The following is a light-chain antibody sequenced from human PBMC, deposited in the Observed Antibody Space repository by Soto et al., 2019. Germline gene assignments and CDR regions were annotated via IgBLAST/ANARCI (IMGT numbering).Light chain of an antibody. CDR2: GAS. V-gene: IGKV3-20*01. J-gene: IGKJ1*01. CDR3: QQYGSSPGT. CDR1: QSVSSSY. Sequence: EIVLTQSPGTLSLSPGERATLSCRASQSVSSSYLAWYQQTPGQAPRLLIYGASSRDTGIPDRFSGSGSGTDFTLTISRLEPEDFAVYYCQQYGSSPGTFGQGTKVEIK.